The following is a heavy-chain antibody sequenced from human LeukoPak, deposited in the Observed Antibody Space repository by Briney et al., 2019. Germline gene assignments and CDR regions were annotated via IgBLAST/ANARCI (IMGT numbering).Heavy chain of an antibody. CDR3: AREGGISGIAARNWFDP. CDR2: IYYSGST. V-gene: IGHV4-30-4*01. J-gene: IGHJ5*02. Sequence: SETLSLTCTVSGGSISSGDYYWSWIRQPPGKGLEWIGYIYYSGSTYYNPSLKSRVTISVDTSKNQFSLKLSSVTAADTAVYYCAREGGISGIAARNWFDPWGQGTLVTVSS. CDR1: GGSISSGDYY. D-gene: IGHD6-6*01.